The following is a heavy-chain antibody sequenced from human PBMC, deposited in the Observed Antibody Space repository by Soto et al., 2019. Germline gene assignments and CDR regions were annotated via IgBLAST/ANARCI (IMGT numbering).Heavy chain of an antibody. J-gene: IGHJ6*02. CDR3: ARDREAARLAWLNYYYYYGMDV. D-gene: IGHD6-6*01. CDR1: GFTFSSYA. CDR2: ISYDGSNK. V-gene: IGHV3-30-3*01. Sequence: QVQLVESGGGVVQPGRSLRLSCAASGFTFSSYAMHWVRQAPGKGLEWVAVISYDGSNKYYADSVKGRYTISRDNSKNTLYLQMNSLRAEDTAVYYCARDREAARLAWLNYYYYYGMDVWGQGTTVTVSS.